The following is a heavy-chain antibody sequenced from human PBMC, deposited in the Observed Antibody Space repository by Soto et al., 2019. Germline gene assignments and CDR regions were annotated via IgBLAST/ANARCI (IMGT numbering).Heavy chain of an antibody. CDR3: VREGLGVRCLFDF. V-gene: IGHV3-74*01. D-gene: IGHD3-10*01. CDR1: GFTFSDYW. Sequence: EVQLVESGGGLVQPGRSLRLSCVASGFTFSDYWMHWVRQVPGKGLVWVSRIKTDGSTTTYADSVQGRFTVSRDNAKNTIYLQMNSLRDEDKALYYCVREGLGVRCLFDFWGQGTLVIVYS. J-gene: IGHJ4*02. CDR2: IKTDGSTT.